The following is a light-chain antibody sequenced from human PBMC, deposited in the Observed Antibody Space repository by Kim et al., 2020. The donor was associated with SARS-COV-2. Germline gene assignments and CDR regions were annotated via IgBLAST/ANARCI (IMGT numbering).Light chain of an antibody. J-gene: IGKJ4*01. CDR3: QQSYSALT. CDR2: VAS. CDR1: QSISNY. Sequence: LSASVGDRVTITCRASQSISNYLHWYQLKPGKAPKVLIYVASSLQSGVPSRVSGRGSGTDFTLTISSLQPEDFATYCCQQSYSALTFGGGTKVEI. V-gene: IGKV1-39*01.